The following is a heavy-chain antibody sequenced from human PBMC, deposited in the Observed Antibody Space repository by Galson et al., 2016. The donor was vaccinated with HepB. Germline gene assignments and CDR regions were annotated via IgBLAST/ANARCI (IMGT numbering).Heavy chain of an antibody. CDR1: GGSISSYS. CDR3: ARYAYGSAYNWFDP. Sequence: SETLSLTCSVSGGSISSYSWSWIRQAPGKGLEWIGYIYYSGSTDYNPSLKSRVTISVDTARNHFSLSLRSATAADTAVYYCARYAYGSAYNWFDPWGQGTLVTVSS. V-gene: IGHV4-59*08. CDR2: IYYSGST. D-gene: IGHD6-19*01. J-gene: IGHJ5*02.